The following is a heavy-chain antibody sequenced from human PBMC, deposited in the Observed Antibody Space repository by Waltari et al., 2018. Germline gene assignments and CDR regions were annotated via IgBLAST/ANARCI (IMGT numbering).Heavy chain of an antibody. CDR1: GFTFSSYS. V-gene: IGHV3-21*01. Sequence: EVQLVESAGGLVKPGGSLRLSCAASGFTFSSYSMNCVRHAPGKGLEWVSSISSSSSYIYYADSVKGRFTISRDNAKNSLYLQMNSLRAEDTAVDYCASMSSYKNYYYYGMDVWGQGTTVTVSS. CDR2: ISSSSSYI. CDR3: ASMSSYKNYYYYGMDV. J-gene: IGHJ6*02. D-gene: IGHD3-3*01.